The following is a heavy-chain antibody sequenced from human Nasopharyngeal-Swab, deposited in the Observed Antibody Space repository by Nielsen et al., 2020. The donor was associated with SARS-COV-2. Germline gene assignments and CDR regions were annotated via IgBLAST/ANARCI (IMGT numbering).Heavy chain of an antibody. D-gene: IGHD2/OR15-2a*01. V-gene: IGHV1-8*01. CDR2: MNPNSGNT. CDR1: GYTFTSYD. J-gene: IGHJ6*02. Sequence: ASVKVPCKASGYTFTSYDINWVRQATGQGLEWMGWMNPNSGNTGYAQKFQGRVTMTRNTSISTAYMELSSLRSEDTAVYYCARGGLSHYYYGMDVWGQGTTVTVSS. CDR3: ARGGLSHYYYGMDV.